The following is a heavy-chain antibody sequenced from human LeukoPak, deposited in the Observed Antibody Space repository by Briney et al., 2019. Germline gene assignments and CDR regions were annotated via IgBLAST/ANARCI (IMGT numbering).Heavy chain of an antibody. CDR3: ASWGEGALDN. Sequence: PGGSLRLSCAASGFTFSDYNMRWIRQAPGKGLEWVSSISRSGSTKYYADSVKGRFTISRDNAKNSLFLQMNSLRVEDTGVYYCASWGEGALDNWGQGTLVTVSS. J-gene: IGHJ4*02. CDR1: GFTFSDYN. D-gene: IGHD1-26*01. CDR2: ISRSGSTK. V-gene: IGHV3-11*04.